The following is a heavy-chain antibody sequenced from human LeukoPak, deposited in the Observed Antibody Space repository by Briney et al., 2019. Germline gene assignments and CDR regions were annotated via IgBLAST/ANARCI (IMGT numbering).Heavy chain of an antibody. CDR2: ISYDGSNK. J-gene: IGHJ4*02. Sequence: PGGSLRLSCAASGFTFSRYAMHGVRQAPGKGLEWVAVISYDGSNKYYADSVKGRFTISRDNSRNTLHLQMNSLRAEDTAVYSCAKASLRYFDWFSDYWGQGTLVTVSS. CDR3: AKASLRYFDWFSDY. D-gene: IGHD3-9*01. CDR1: GFTFSRYA. V-gene: IGHV3-30*18.